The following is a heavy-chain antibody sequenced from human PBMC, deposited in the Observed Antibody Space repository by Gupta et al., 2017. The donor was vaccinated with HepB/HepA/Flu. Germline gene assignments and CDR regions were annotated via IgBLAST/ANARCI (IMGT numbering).Heavy chain of an antibody. J-gene: IGHJ4*02. CDR1: GFTFSSSA. D-gene: IGHD3-10*01. CDR2: ISYDGSNK. Sequence: QVQLVESGGGVVQPGRSLRLSCAASGFTFSSSAMHWVRQAPGKGLEWVAVISYDGSNKYYADSVKGRFTISRDNSKNTLYLQMNSLRAEDTAVYYCAKDLYPMVRGVIITPPDYWGQGTLVTVSS. CDR3: AKDLYPMVRGVIITPPDY. V-gene: IGHV3-30*18.